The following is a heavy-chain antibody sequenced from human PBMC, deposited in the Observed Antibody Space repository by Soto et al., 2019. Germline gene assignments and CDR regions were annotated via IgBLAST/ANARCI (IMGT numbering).Heavy chain of an antibody. J-gene: IGHJ6*02. CDR3: AHASTSRHDAMDV. CDR2: MYWYDDK. D-gene: IGHD6-6*01. CDR1: GFSLTTSGVS. V-gene: IGHV2-5*01. Sequence: QITLKESGPTLVKSTQTLTLTCTFPGFSLTTSGVSVAWIRQPPGKALEWLALMYWYDDKRYSPSLKTRLSITKDTTKNQVVLTMTNMDPVDTATYYWAHASTSRHDAMDVWGQGTTVTVSS.